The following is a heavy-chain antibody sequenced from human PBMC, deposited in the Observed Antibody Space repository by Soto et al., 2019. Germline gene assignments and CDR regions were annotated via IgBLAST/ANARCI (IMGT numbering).Heavy chain of an antibody. CDR1: GFTFSSYG. V-gene: IGHV3-30*18. D-gene: IGHD6-19*01. CDR2: ISYDGSNK. Sequence: GGSLRLSCAASGFTFSSYGMHWVRQAPGKGLEWVAVISYDGSNKYYADSVKGRFTISRDNSKNTLYLQMNSLRAEDTAVYYCAKDTGYSSGWYRGSDYWGQGTLVTVSS. CDR3: AKDTGYSSGWYRGSDY. J-gene: IGHJ4*02.